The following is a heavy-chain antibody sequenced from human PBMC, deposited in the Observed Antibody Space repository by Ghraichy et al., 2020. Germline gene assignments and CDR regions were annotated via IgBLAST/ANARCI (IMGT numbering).Heavy chain of an antibody. CDR1: GFPFSIYW. CDR2: INQDGGEK. D-gene: IGHD6-19*01. CDR3: ARDTSFDSGVAGPVVSH. V-gene: IGHV3-7*01. J-gene: IGHJ4*02. Sequence: GGSLRLSCEASGFPFSIYWMSWVRQAPGKGLEWVANINQDGGEKYYVDSVRGRFTISRDNAKNSLYLQMNSLRVEDTAVYYCARDTSFDSGVAGPVVSHWGQGTLVTVSS.